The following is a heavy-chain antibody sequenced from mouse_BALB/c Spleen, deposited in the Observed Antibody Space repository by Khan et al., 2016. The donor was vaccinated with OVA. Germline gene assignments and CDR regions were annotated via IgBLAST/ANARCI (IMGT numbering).Heavy chain of an antibody. CDR1: GFTFSDYY. CDR3: ARQLYGGMDY. J-gene: IGHJ4*01. D-gene: IGHD1-1*01. CDR2: ISNGGGNT. V-gene: IGHV5-12*02. Sequence: EVELVESGGGLVQPGGSLKLSCATSGFTFSDYYMYWVRQTSEKRLERVAYISNGGGNTYYPDTIKGRFTIFRDNAKNTLYLQMSLLKSEDTAMYYCARQLYGGMDYWGQGTSVTVSS.